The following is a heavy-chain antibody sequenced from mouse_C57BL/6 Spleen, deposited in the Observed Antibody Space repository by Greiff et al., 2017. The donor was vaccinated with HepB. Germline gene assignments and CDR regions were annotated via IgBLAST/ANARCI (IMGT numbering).Heavy chain of an antibody. V-gene: IGHV1-64*01. Sequence: QVQLQQPGAELVKPGASVKLSCEASGYTFTSYWMHWVKQRPGQGLEWIGMIHPNSGSTNYNEKFKSKATLTVDKSSSTAYMQLSSLTSEDSAVYYCARYYYEGWFAYWGQGTLVTVSA. D-gene: IGHD1-1*01. CDR3: ARYYYEGWFAY. CDR2: IHPNSGST. CDR1: GYTFTSYW. J-gene: IGHJ3*01.